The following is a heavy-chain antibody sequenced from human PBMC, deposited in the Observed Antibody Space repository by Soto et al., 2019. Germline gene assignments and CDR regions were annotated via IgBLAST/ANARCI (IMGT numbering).Heavy chain of an antibody. J-gene: IGHJ4*02. CDR1: GFSLSTRDVG. Sequence: QITLNESGPTLVKPTQTLTLTCTFSGFSLSTRDVGVGWIRQPPGKALEWLGVIYWDDDKRYSPSLKSRLTITKDTSKNQVVLRMTKMDPVDTATYYCAHCRGGVATFWGQGTLVTVSS. CDR2: IYWDDDK. CDR3: AHCRGGVATF. V-gene: IGHV2-5*02. D-gene: IGHD3-16*01.